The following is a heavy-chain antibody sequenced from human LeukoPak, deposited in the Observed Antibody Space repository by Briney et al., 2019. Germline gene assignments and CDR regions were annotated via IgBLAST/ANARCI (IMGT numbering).Heavy chain of an antibody. CDR3: AREAGYSSGWFGLFDY. Sequence: GSSVKVSCKASGGTFSSYAISWVRQAPGQGLEWMGGIIPIFGTANYAQKFQGRVTITTDESTSTAYMELSSLRSEDTAVYYCAREAGYSSGWFGLFDYWGQGTLVTVSS. D-gene: IGHD6-19*01. CDR1: GGTFSSYA. J-gene: IGHJ4*02. CDR2: IIPIFGTA. V-gene: IGHV1-69*05.